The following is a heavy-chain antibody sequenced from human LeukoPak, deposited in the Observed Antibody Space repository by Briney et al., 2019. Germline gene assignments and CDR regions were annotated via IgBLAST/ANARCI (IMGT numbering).Heavy chain of an antibody. J-gene: IGHJ5*02. CDR1: GGTFSSYA. Sequence: ASVKVSCKASGGTFSSYAISWVRQAPGQGLEWMGRIIPIFGTANYARKFQGRVTITTDESTSTAYMELSSLRSEDTAVYYCARDASSGWNPSWFDPWGQGTLVTVSS. CDR3: ARDASSGWNPSWFDP. D-gene: IGHD6-19*01. V-gene: IGHV1-69*05. CDR2: IIPIFGTA.